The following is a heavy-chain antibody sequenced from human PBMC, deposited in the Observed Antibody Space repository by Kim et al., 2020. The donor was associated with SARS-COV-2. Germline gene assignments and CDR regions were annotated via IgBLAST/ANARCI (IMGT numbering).Heavy chain of an antibody. CDR2: INHSGST. J-gene: IGHJ4*02. D-gene: IGHD1-26*01. CDR3: ATKEWDQGYFDY. Sequence: SETLSLTCAVYGGSFSGYYWSWIRQPPGKGLEWIGEINHSGSTNYNPSLKSRVTISVDTSKNQFSLKLSSVTAADTAVYYCATKEWDQGYFDYWGQGTLVTVSS. CDR1: GGSFSGYY. V-gene: IGHV4-34*01.